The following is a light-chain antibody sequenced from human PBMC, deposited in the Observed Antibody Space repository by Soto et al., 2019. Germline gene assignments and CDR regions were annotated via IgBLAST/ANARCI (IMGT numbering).Light chain of an antibody. CDR2: GAS. Sequence: IVLTQSPAPLSVSPGESATLSCRAGQSINNNLAWYQQKPGQAPRLLIYGASTRAAVTPARFSGDGSGTDFTLTISSLQSEDCAVYFCQQYNNWPYTFGQGTKLEI. CDR3: QQYNNWPYT. J-gene: IGKJ2*01. CDR1: QSINNN. V-gene: IGKV3-15*01.